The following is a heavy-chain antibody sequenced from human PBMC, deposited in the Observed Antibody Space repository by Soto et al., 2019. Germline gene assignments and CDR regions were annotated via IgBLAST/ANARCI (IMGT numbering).Heavy chain of an antibody. V-gene: IGHV3-72*01. CDR3: ARIFVGYYGSGDY. CDR2: TRNKANSYTT. D-gene: IGHD3-10*01. J-gene: IGHJ4*02. CDR1: GFTFSDHY. Sequence: GGSLRLSCAASGFTFSDHYMDWVRQAPGKGLEWVGRTRNKANSYTTEYAASVKGRFTISRDDSKNSLYLQMNSLKTEDTAVYYCARIFVGYYGSGDYWGQGTLVTVSS.